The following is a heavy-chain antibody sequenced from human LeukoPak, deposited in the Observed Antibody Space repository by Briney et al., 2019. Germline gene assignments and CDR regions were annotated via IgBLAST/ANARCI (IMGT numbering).Heavy chain of an antibody. CDR1: GGSISSGGYY. Sequence: SETLSLTCAVSGGSISSGGYYWSWIRQPPGKGLEWIGYIYYSGSTNYNPSLKSRVTISVDTSKNQFSLKLSSVTAADTAVYYCATGPSSNWFDPWGQGTLVTVSS. CDR3: ATGPSSNWFDP. CDR2: IYYSGST. V-gene: IGHV4-61*08. J-gene: IGHJ5*02.